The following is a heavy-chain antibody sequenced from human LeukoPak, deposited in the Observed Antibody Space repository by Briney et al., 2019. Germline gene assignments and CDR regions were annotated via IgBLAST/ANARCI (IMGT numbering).Heavy chain of an antibody. CDR2: ISSSSSSYI. J-gene: IGHJ3*02. V-gene: IGHV3-21*01. CDR1: GFTFSSYS. CDR3: ARGSSGSSSSMSAFDI. D-gene: IGHD6-6*01. Sequence: GGSLRLSCAASGFTFSSYSMNWVRQAPGKGLEWVSSISSSSSSYIYYADSVKGRFTISRDNAKNSLYLQMNSLRAEDTAVYYCARGSSGSSSSMSAFDIWGQGTMVTVSS.